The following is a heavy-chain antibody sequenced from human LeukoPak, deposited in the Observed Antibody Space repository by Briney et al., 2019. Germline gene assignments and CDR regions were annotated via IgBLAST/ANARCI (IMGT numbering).Heavy chain of an antibody. CDR3: ARDSQWFGEPLQGY. V-gene: IGHV3-33*01. Sequence: GGSLRLSCAASGFTFSNYGMHWVRQAPGKGLEWAALIWSDGTNTYYADSVKGRFTISRDNSKNTLYLQMNNLRAEDTAVYYCARDSQWFGEPLQGYWGQGTLVTVSS. CDR1: GFTFSNYG. J-gene: IGHJ4*02. CDR2: IWSDGTNT. D-gene: IGHD3-10*01.